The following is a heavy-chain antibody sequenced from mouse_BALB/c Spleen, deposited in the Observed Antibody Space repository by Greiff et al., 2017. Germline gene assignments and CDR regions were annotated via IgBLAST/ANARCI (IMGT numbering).Heavy chain of an antibody. CDR3: ARWGNYGAY. V-gene: IGHV5-9-4*01. D-gene: IGHD2-1*01. Sequence: EVKVVESGGGLVKPGGSLKLSCAASGFTFSSYAMSWVRQSPEKRLEWVAEISSGGSYTYYPDTVTGRFTISRDNAKNTLYLEMSSLRSEDTAMYYCARWGNYGAYWGQGTLVTVSA. CDR2: ISSGGSYT. CDR1: GFTFSSYA. J-gene: IGHJ3*01.